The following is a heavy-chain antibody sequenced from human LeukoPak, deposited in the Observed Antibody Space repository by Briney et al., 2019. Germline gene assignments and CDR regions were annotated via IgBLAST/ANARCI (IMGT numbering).Heavy chain of an antibody. CDR3: ARGTTAMPY. CDR1: GGSISSYY. J-gene: IGHJ4*02. V-gene: IGHV4-59*08. Sequence: SETLSLTCTASGGSISSYYWNWIRQPPGKGLEWIGYIFHSGSTNYNPSLKSRVTISVDTSKNQFSLKLSSVTAADTAVYYCARGTTAMPYWGQGTLVTVSS. CDR2: IFHSGST. D-gene: IGHD5-18*01.